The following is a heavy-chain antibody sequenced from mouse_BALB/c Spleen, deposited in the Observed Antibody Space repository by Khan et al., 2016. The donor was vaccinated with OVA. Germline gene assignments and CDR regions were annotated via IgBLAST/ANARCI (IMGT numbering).Heavy chain of an antibody. J-gene: IGHJ2*01. Sequence: VQLKESGPGLVKPSQSLSLTCTVTGYSITSDYAWNWIRQFPGNKLEWMGYISYGGRTSYNPSLKSRISITRDTSKNQFFLQLNSVTTEDTATYDCARSVTITTVVATDFDYWGQGTTLTVSS. CDR1: GYSITSDYA. CDR2: ISYGGRT. CDR3: ARSVTITTVVATDFDY. D-gene: IGHD1-1*01. V-gene: IGHV3-2*02.